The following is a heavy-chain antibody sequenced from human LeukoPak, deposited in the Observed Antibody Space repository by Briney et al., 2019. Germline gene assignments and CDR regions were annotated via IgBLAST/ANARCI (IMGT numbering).Heavy chain of an antibody. CDR2: IKRKGDDGTI. D-gene: IGHD3/OR15-3a*01. V-gene: IGHV3-15*01. CDR1: GFTFSNAW. CDR3: TAGTGRSDFDY. Sequence: GGSLRLSCAASGFTFSNAWMSWVRQAPGKGLDWVGRIKRKGDDGTIDYAAPVKGKLTIPRDDSKNTLYLQMNSLKSEDTAVYYCTAGTGRSDFDYWGQGTLVTVSS. J-gene: IGHJ4*02.